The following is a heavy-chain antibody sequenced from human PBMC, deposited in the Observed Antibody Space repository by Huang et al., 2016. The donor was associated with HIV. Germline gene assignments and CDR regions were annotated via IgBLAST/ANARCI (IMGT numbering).Heavy chain of an antibody. D-gene: IGHD3-10*01. J-gene: IGHJ3*01. Sequence: QIQLAQSGAEVKKPGASVKVSCKASGYTFTNYDINWVRQAPGQGLEWMGWMNPKSGNVGYTKKFQGRVAILRNSSINTSYLEVTSLTSEDTAVYYCARGFGINYNHEAFDVWGQGTMVTVSS. CDR1: GYTFTNYD. V-gene: IGHV1-8*01. CDR2: MNPKSGNV. CDR3: ARGFGINYNHEAFDV.